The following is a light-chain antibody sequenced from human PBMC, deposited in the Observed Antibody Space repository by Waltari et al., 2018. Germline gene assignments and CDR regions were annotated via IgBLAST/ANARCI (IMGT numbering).Light chain of an antibody. CDR2: AAS. CDR3: QQADSFPYT. V-gene: IGKV1-12*01. Sequence: DIQITQSPSSVSASVADRVTITCRASQGISSLLAWYQQRPGKAPKLLIYAASSLHSGVPSRFSGSGSVTDFTLTITSLQPEDFAIYYCQQADSFPYTFGQGTKLEIK. J-gene: IGKJ2*01. CDR1: QGISSL.